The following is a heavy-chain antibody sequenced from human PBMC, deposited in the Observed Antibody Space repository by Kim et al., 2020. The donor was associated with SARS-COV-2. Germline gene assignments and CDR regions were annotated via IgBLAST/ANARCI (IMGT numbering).Heavy chain of an antibody. Sequence: TTDYAAPVKGRFTISRDDSRDTLYLEMYSLKTDDTAVYYCTTDYGSYYPDYWGQGTLVTVSA. D-gene: IGHD3-10*01. CDR2: TT. V-gene: IGHV3-15*01. J-gene: IGHJ4*02. CDR3: TTDYGSYYPDY.